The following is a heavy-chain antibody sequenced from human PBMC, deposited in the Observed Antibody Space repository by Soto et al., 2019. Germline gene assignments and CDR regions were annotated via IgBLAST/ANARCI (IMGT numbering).Heavy chain of an antibody. CDR2: MYPGDSDT. Sequence: EVQLVQSGAEVKKPGESLKISCKTSGYSFTSYWIAWVRQMPGKGLEWMGIMYPGDSDTRYSPSFQGQVTISADKSISTAYLQWSSLKASDTAMYYCARGHYYDSGTYLYFDYWGQGTLVTVSS. V-gene: IGHV5-51*01. J-gene: IGHJ4*02. CDR3: ARGHYYDSGTYLYFDY. CDR1: GYSFTSYW. D-gene: IGHD3-22*01.